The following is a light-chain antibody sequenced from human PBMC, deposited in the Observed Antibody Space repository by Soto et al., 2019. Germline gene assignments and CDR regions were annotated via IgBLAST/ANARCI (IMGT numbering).Light chain of an antibody. CDR1: SSNIGAGYD. Sequence: SVLTQPPSVSGAPGQRVTISCTGSSSNIGAGYDVHWYQQLPGTAPKLLIYGNSNRPSGVPDRFSGSKSGTSASLAITGLQAEDEADYYCQSYDSSLSVSYVFGTGTKVT. CDR3: QSYDSSLSVSYV. V-gene: IGLV1-40*01. J-gene: IGLJ1*01. CDR2: GNS.